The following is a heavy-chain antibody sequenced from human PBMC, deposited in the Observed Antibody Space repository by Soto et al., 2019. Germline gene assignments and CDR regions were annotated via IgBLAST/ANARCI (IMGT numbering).Heavy chain of an antibody. V-gene: IGHV4-31*03. J-gene: IGHJ4*02. CDR3: ARYKTRALTDY. CDR2: IYYSGST. CDR1: CGSISSGGYY. D-gene: IGHD1-1*01. Sequence: SETLSLTCTVSCGSISSGGYYWSWIRQHPGKGLEWIGYIYYSGSTYYNPSLKSRVTISVDTSKNQFSLKLSSVTAADTAVYYCARYKTRALTDYWGQGTLVTVSS.